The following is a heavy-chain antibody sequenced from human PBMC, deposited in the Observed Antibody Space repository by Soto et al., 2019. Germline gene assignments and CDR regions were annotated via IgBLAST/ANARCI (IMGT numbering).Heavy chain of an antibody. CDR2: INPNSGGT. J-gene: IGHJ4*02. CDR3: ARAGDHYYGSGSYYS. D-gene: IGHD3-10*01. CDR1: GYTFTGYY. Sequence: ASVKVSCKASGYTFTGYYMHWVRQAPGQGLEWMGWINPNSGGTNYAQKFQGWVTMTRDTSISTAYMELSRLRSDDTAVYYCARAGDHYYGSGSYYSWGQGTLVTVSS. V-gene: IGHV1-2*04.